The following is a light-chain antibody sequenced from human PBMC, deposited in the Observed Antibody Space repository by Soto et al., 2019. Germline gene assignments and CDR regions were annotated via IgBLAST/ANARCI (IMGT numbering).Light chain of an antibody. CDR3: QQSNSYPFT. J-gene: IGKJ3*01. V-gene: IGKV1-5*03. Sequence: DIPMTQSPSTLSASVGDRVTITCRASQSVGHWLAWYQQKPGKAPKLLIYKASSLESGVPSRFSGSGSGTEFTFTISSLQPDDFATYYCQQSNSYPFTFGPGTQVDIK. CDR2: KAS. CDR1: QSVGHW.